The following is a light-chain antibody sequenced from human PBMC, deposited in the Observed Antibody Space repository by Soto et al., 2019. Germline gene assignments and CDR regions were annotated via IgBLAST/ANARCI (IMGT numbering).Light chain of an antibody. CDR2: GAS. V-gene: IGKV3-15*01. Sequence: EIEMTQSPSTLSVSPGERATLSCRASQSVSSNLAWYQQKPGQAPRLLIYGASARPAGIPARFSGSGSGTAFTLLISSLQSEDFAVYYCQQYNNWPPYTFGQGTKLEIK. J-gene: IGKJ2*01. CDR3: QQYNNWPPYT. CDR1: QSVSSN.